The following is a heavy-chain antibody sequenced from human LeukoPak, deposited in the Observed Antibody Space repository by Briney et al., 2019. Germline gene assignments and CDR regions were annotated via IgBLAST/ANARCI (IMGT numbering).Heavy chain of an antibody. CDR1: GFTFSTFA. CDR3: ARDSYSSSRNDY. J-gene: IGHJ4*02. Sequence: GGSLRLSCAASGFTFSTFAMVWVRQAPGKGLEWVSNISRGSRTIYYSDSVKGRFTISRDNAKNSLYLQMNSLRTEDTAVYYCARDSYSSSRNDYWGQGTLVTVSS. V-gene: IGHV3-48*01. CDR2: ISRGSRTI. D-gene: IGHD6-13*01.